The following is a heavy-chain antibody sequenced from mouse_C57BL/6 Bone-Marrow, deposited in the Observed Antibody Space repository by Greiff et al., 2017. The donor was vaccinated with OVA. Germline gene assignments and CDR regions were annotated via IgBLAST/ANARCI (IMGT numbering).Heavy chain of an antibody. CDR1: GYSFTSYY. CDR3: ARDYYDYDGIHYYAMDY. J-gene: IGHJ4*01. CDR2: IYPGSGNT. V-gene: IGHV1-66*01. Sequence: VQLQESGPELVKPGASVKISCKASGYSFTSYYIHWVKQRPGQGLEWIGWIYPGSGNTKYNEKFKGKATLTADTSSSTAYMQLSSLTSEDSAVYYGARDYYDYDGIHYYAMDYWGQGTSVTVSS. D-gene: IGHD2-4*01.